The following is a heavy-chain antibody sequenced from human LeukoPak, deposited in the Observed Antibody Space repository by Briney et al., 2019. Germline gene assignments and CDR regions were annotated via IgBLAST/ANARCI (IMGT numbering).Heavy chain of an antibody. Sequence: GGSLRLSCAASGFTFNRYAMHWVRQAPGKGLEWLAVISFDGTKEYSAGSVRGRFSISRDNSKNTVFLQMNSLKLDDTAVYYCARAGGKIRGFGGFQQWGQGALVTVSS. CDR3: ARAGGKIRGFGGFQQ. CDR2: ISFDGTKE. D-gene: IGHD3-10*01. V-gene: IGHV3-30*04. J-gene: IGHJ1*01. CDR1: GFTFNRYA.